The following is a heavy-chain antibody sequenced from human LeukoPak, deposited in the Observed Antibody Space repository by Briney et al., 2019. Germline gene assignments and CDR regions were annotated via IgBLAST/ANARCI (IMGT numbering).Heavy chain of an antibody. J-gene: IGHJ4*02. CDR2: VWFVGSYE. CDR1: GFTFTDYA. CDR3: ARDLGGRGIPVYYFDY. Sequence: GRSLRLSCVASGFTFTDYAIHWVRQVPGRGLEWVAVVWFVGSYELYADSVKGRFTISRDDSRSTVNLQMESLRAEDTALYYCARDLGGRGIPVYYFDYWGQGTQVTVSS. D-gene: IGHD4-23*01. V-gene: IGHV3-33*08.